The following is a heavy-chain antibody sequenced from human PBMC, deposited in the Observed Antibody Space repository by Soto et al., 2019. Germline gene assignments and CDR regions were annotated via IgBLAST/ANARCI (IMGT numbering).Heavy chain of an antibody. CDR3: ARDPARRVVIANYFDY. J-gene: IGHJ4*02. CDR1: GDSVSSNSAA. V-gene: IGHV6-1*01. Sequence: PSQTLSLTCAISGDSVSSNSAAWNWIRQSPSRGLEWLGRTYYRSKWYNDYAVSVKSRITINPDTSKNQFSLQLNSVTPEDTAVYYCARDPARRVVIANYFDYWGQGTLVTVSS. D-gene: IGHD3-3*01. CDR2: TYYRSKWYN.